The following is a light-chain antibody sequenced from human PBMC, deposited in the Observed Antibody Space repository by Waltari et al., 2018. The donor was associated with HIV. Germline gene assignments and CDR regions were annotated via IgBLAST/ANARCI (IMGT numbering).Light chain of an antibody. Sequence: QSALTQPPSASGSPGPSVPFSCTGPSSDVGASNFVSWYQQHPGKAPKLIIYGVNRRPSGVPDRFSGSKSGNTASLTVSGLQADDEADYYCSSYAGPNHLLFGGGTKLTVL. CDR2: GVN. CDR3: SSYAGPNHLL. J-gene: IGLJ2*01. V-gene: IGLV2-8*01. CDR1: SSDVGASNF.